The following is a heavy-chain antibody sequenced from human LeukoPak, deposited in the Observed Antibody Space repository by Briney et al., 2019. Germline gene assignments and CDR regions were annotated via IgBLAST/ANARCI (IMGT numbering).Heavy chain of an antibody. D-gene: IGHD1-26*01. CDR2: INPNSGGT. J-gene: IGHJ2*01. CDR1: GYTFTGYY. Sequence: ASAKVSCKASGYTFTGYYMHWVRQAPGQGLEWMGWINPNSGGTNYAQKFQGRVTMTRDASISTAYMELSRLRSDDTAVYYCARVVGATNWYFDLWGRGTLVTVSS. CDR3: ARVVGATNWYFDL. V-gene: IGHV1-2*02.